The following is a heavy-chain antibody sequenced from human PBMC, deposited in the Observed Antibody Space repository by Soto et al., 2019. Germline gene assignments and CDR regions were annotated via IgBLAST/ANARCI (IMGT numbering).Heavy chain of an antibody. J-gene: IGHJ3*02. Sequence: SETLSLTCAVSGGSISSSNWWSWVRQPPGKGLEWIGEIYHSGSTNYNPSLKSRVTISVDKSKNQFSLKLSSVTAADTAVYYCARDSSILGPNWGSRFSAFDIWGQGTMVTVSS. V-gene: IGHV4-4*02. D-gene: IGHD7-27*01. CDR2: IYHSGST. CDR1: GGSISSSNW. CDR3: ARDSSILGPNWGSRFSAFDI.